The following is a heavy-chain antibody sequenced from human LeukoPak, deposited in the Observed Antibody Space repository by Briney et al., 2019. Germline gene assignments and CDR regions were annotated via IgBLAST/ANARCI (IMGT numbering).Heavy chain of an antibody. Sequence: GGSLRLSCAAPGFTFSSYAMHWVRQAPGKGLEWVALISYHGDITYYADSVKGRFTLSRDNSKTTLFLQLNSLRAEDTAVYYCARDSTYYYDSGSSGPHYFDFWGQGPWSPSPQ. V-gene: IGHV3-30*01. D-gene: IGHD3-10*01. CDR1: GFTFSSYA. CDR3: ARDSTYYYDSGSSGPHYFDF. J-gene: IGHJ4*02. CDR2: ISYHGDIT.